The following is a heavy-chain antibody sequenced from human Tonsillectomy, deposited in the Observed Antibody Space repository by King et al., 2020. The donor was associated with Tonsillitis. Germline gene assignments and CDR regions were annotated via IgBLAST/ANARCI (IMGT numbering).Heavy chain of an antibody. J-gene: IGHJ4*02. CDR1: GYTFTSYR. CDR2: ISANNGNT. D-gene: IGHD3-10*01. V-gene: IGHV1-18*01. CDR3: ARNFGSGQIIYYCDY. Sequence: VQLVESGAEVKKPGASVKVSCKASGYTFTSYRISWVRQAPGQGLEWMGWISANNGNTNYAQRLQGRVTMTTDTSTSTAYMELRSLRSDDTAVYYCARNFGSGQIIYYCDYWGQGTLVTVSS.